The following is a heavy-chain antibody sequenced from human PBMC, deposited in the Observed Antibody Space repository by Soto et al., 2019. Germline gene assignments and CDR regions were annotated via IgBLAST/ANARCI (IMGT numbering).Heavy chain of an antibody. V-gene: IGHV1-69*02. J-gene: IGHJ5*02. CDR2: IIPILGIA. D-gene: IGHD4-17*01. CDR1: GGTFSSYT. Sequence: SVKVSCKASGGTFSSYTISWVRQAPGQGLEWMGRIIPILGIANYAQKFQGRVTITADKSTSTAYMELSSLRSEDTAVYYCASGTVYGDYVRNWFDPWGQGTLVTVSS. CDR3: ASGTVYGDYVRNWFDP.